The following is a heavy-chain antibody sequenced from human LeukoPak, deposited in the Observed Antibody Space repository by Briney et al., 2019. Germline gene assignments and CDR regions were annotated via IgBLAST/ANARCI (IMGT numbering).Heavy chain of an antibody. CDR3: AREEGSIAVAGLTDY. D-gene: IGHD6-19*01. Sequence: ASVKVSCKASGYTFAGYYMHWVRQALGQGLEWMGRINPNSGGTNYAQKFQGRVTMTRDTSISTAYMELSRLRSDDTAVYYCAREEGSIAVAGLTDYWGQGTLVTVSS. J-gene: IGHJ4*02. CDR1: GYTFAGYY. V-gene: IGHV1-2*06. CDR2: INPNSGGT.